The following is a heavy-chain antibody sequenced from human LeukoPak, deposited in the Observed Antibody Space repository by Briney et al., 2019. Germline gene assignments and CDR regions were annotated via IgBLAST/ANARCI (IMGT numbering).Heavy chain of an antibody. D-gene: IGHD4-17*01. V-gene: IGHV4-31*03. CDR3: AGWGAGVYGDYENY. Sequence: KPSETLSLTCTVSGGSISSGGYYWSWIRQHPGKGLEWIGYIYYSGSTYYNPSLKSRVTISVDTSKNQFSLKLSSVTAADTAVYYCAGWGAGVYGDYENYWGQGTLVTVSS. CDR2: IYYSGST. CDR1: GGSISSGGYY. J-gene: IGHJ4*02.